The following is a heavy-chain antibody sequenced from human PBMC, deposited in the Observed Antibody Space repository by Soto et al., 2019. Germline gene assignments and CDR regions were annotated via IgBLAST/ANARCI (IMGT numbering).Heavy chain of an antibody. J-gene: IGHJ5*02. CDR2: ISANNGNT. CDR1: GYTFTSCY. V-gene: IGHV1-18*04. Sequence: GASVKVSCKASGYTFTSCYIYWVRQAPGQGLEWMGWISANNGNTNYAQKLQGRVTMTTDTSTSTAYMELRSLRSDDTAVYYCARDHSGSSNWFDPWGQGTLVTVSS. D-gene: IGHD5-12*01. CDR3: ARDHSGSSNWFDP.